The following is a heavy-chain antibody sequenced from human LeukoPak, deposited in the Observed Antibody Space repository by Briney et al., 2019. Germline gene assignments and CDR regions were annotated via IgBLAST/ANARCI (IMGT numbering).Heavy chain of an antibody. J-gene: IGHJ4*02. Sequence: ASVKVSCKASGYTFTGYYMHWVRQAPGQGLEWMGWINPNSGGTNYAQKFQGRVTMTRDTSISTAYMELSRLRSDDTAVYYCARGSLERRVGFFYWGQGTLVTVSS. CDR3: ARGSLERRVGFFY. CDR1: GYTFTGYY. V-gene: IGHV1-2*02. D-gene: IGHD1-1*01. CDR2: INPNSGGT.